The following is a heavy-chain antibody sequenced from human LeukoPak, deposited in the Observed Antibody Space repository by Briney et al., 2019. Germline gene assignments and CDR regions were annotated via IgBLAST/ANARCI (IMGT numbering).Heavy chain of an antibody. D-gene: IGHD1-26*01. J-gene: IGHJ4*02. Sequence: SETLSLTCTVSVSSITSYYWGWIRQPPGKGLEWIGSIYYSGSTYYNPSLKSRVTISVDTSKNQFSLKLGSVTAADTAVYYCARLKIGNFDYWGQGTLVTVSS. V-gene: IGHV4-39*01. CDR2: IYYSGST. CDR1: VSSITSYY. CDR3: ARLKIGNFDY.